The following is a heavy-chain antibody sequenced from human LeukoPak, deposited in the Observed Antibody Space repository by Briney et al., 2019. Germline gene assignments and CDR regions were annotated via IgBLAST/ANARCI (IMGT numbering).Heavy chain of an antibody. D-gene: IGHD2-2*02. CDR2: ISTSSSTI. J-gene: IGHJ4*02. Sequence: PGRSLRLSCAASGFTFNRYSMNWVRQAPGKGLEWISYISTSSSTIYYSDSVKGRFSISRDDAKNSLYLQMNSLRDEDTAVYYCARGFCSSTSCYTEYWGQGTLVTVSS. CDR3: ARGFCSSTSCYTEY. V-gene: IGHV3-48*02. CDR1: GFTFNRYS.